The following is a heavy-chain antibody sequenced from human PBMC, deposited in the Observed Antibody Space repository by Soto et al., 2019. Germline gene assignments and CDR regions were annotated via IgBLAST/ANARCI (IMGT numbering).Heavy chain of an antibody. D-gene: IGHD3-16*01. J-gene: IGHJ4*02. Sequence: QVQLVESGGGVVQPGRSLRLSCAASGFTFSSYAMHWVRQAPGKGLEWVAVISYDGSNKYYADSVKGRFTISRDNSKNTLYLQMNSLRAEDTAVYYCARRRTLGGSSALDYWGQGTLVTVSS. CDR1: GFTFSSYA. V-gene: IGHV3-30-3*01. CDR3: ARRRTLGGSSALDY. CDR2: ISYDGSNK.